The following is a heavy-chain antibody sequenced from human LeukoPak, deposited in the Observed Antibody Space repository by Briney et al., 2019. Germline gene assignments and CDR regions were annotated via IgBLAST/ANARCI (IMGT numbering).Heavy chain of an antibody. CDR3: AKDTSTTVTTYFDY. Sequence: SLRLSCAASGFTFDDYAMHWVRQAPGKGLEWVSGISWNSGSIGYADSVKGRFAISRDNAKNSLYLQMNSLRAEDMALYYCAKDTSTTVTTYFDYWGQGTLVTVSS. CDR2: ISWNSGSI. V-gene: IGHV3-9*03. CDR1: GFTFDDYA. J-gene: IGHJ4*02. D-gene: IGHD4-17*01.